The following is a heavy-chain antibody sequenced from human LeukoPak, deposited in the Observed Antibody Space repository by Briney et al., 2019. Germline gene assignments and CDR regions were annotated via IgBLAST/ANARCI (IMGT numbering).Heavy chain of an antibody. D-gene: IGHD3-10*01. J-gene: IGHJ5*02. V-gene: IGHV4-30-2*01. CDR2: IYHSGST. Sequence: PSQTLSLTCTVSGGSISSGGYYWSWIRQPPGKGLEWIGYIYHSGSTYYNPSLKSRVTISVDRSKNQFSLKLSSVTAADTAVYYCARLGGSGNYYWFDPWGQGTLVTVSS. CDR3: ARLGGSGNYYWFDP. CDR1: GGSISSGGYY.